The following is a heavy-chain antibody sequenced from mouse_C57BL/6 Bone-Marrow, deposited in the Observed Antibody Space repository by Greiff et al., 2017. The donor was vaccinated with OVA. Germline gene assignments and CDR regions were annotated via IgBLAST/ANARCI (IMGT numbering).Heavy chain of an antibody. V-gene: IGHV1-5*01. J-gene: IGHJ3*01. CDR2: IYPGNSDT. CDR1: GYTFTSYW. CDR3: TIIAY. Sequence: VQLQQSGTVLARPGASVKMSCKTSGYTFTSYWMHWVKQRPGQGLEWIGAIYPGNSDTSYNQKFKGKAKLTAVTSASTAYMELSSQTNEDSAVYYCTIIAYWGQGTLVTVSA.